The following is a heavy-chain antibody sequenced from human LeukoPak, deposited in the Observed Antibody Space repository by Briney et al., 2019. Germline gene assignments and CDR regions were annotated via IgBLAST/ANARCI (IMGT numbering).Heavy chain of an antibody. CDR1: GGSFSGYY. CDR2: INHSGST. CDR3: ARGSQSGYYRSKYNWFDP. D-gene: IGHD3-22*01. J-gene: IGHJ5*02. Sequence: SSETLSLTCAVYGGSFSGYYWSWIRRPPGKGLEWIGEINHSGSTNYNPSLKSRVTISVDTSKNQFSLKLSSVTAADTAVYYCARGSQSGYYRSKYNWFDPWGQGTLVTVSS. V-gene: IGHV4-34*01.